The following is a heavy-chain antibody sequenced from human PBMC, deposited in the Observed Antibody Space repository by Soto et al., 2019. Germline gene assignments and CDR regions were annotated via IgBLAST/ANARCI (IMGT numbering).Heavy chain of an antibody. CDR3: ARVVLTITRGAFDA. Sequence: QVQLQESGPGLVKPSGTLSLTCAVSGGSISSSHWWTWVRQSPGTGLEYIGEISHSGTSNSNPSLKSRVTLAVDKSKNPFSLTLTSVTASDTAVYYCARVVLTITRGAFDAWGQGTLVIVSS. V-gene: IGHV4-4*02. CDR2: ISHSGTS. J-gene: IGHJ3*01. CDR1: GGSISSSHW. D-gene: IGHD3-9*01.